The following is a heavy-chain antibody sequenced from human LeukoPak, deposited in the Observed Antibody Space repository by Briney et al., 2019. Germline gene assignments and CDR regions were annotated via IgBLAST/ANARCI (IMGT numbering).Heavy chain of an antibody. CDR2: IYASGST. J-gene: IGHJ4*02. CDR3: ARGKQSAVDY. CDR1: SGSISGSYY. D-gene: IGHD6-13*01. V-gene: IGHV4-4*07. Sequence: PSETLSLTCTVSSGSISGSYYWSWIRQPAGKGLEWIGRIYASGSTNYDPSLKSRVTISVDKSNNQFSLMVTSVTAADTAVYYCARGKQSAVDYWGQGILVTVSS.